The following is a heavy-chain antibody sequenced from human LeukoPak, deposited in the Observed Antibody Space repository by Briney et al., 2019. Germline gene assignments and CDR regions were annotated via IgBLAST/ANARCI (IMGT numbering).Heavy chain of an antibody. V-gene: IGHV3-23*01. CDR2: ITGSGDST. CDR1: GFTFSSYA. D-gene: IGHD4-11*01. J-gene: IGHJ4*02. CDR3: AKSPSPYSPYYFDY. Sequence: GSLRLSCAASGFTFSSYAMSWVRQAPGKGLEWVSAITGSGDSTYYADSVKGRFTISRDNSKNTLNLQMNSLRAEDPAVYYCAKSPSPYSPYYFDYWGQGTLVTVSS.